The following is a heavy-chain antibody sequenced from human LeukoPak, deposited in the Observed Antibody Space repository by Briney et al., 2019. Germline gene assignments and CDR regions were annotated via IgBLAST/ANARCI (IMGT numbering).Heavy chain of an antibody. CDR2: ISGYNGHT. D-gene: IGHD3-16*01. CDR1: GYTFTSYD. V-gene: IGHV1-18*01. Sequence: ASVKVSCKASGYTFTSYDISWVRQAPGQGLEWMGWISGYNGHTNYAQKLQGRVTMTTDTSTSTVYMELRSLRSDDTAVYYCARDNDSRDPPHFDYWGQGTLVTVSS. CDR3: ARDNDSRDPPHFDY. J-gene: IGHJ4*02.